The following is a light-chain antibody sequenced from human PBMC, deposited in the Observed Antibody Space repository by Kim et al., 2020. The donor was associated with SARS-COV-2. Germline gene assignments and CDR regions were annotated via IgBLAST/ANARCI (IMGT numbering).Light chain of an antibody. Sequence: IQLTQSPSSLSASVGDRVTITCRASQGINSYFAWYQQKPGTAPKLLIYATSTLQSGVPSRFSGSGSGTDFTLTISSLQPEDFATYYCLQLNSYPYTFGQGTKLE. J-gene: IGKJ2*01. CDR3: LQLNSYPYT. CDR2: ATS. V-gene: IGKV1-9*01. CDR1: QGINSY.